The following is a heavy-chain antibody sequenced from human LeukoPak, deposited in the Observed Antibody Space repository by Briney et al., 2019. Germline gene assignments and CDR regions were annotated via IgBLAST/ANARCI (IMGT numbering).Heavy chain of an antibody. CDR1: GLTVRSNY. D-gene: IGHD3-16*02. V-gene: IGHV3-53*01. CDR2: IYSGGST. J-gene: IGHJ4*02. Sequence: PGGSLRLSCAASGLTVRSNYMSWVRQAPGKGLEWVSSIYSGGSTFYAASVEGRFTISRDNSKNTLDLQMNSLRAEDTAVYFCASGLGELSLERTWGRGTLVTVSS. CDR3: ASGLGELSLERT.